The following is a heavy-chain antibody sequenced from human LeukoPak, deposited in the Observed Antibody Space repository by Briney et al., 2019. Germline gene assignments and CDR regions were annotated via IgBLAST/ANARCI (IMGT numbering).Heavy chain of an antibody. J-gene: IGHJ4*02. CDR2: IHYSGTT. Sequence: PSETLSLTCAVYGGSFSGYYWSWIRQPPGKGLEWIGYIHYSGTTNYNPSLKNRVTISLDTSKNQFSLNLSSVTAADTAVYYCARMGGYSGYATHWGQGTLVTVSS. CDR1: GGSFSGYY. CDR3: ARMGGYSGYATH. D-gene: IGHD5-12*01. V-gene: IGHV4-34*11.